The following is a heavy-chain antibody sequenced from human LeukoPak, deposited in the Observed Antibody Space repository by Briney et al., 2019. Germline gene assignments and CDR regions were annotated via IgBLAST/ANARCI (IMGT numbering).Heavy chain of an antibody. CDR1: GFTFSNYN. CDR3: ARDFVYY. J-gene: IGHJ4*02. D-gene: IGHD2-8*01. V-gene: IGHV3-48*01. Sequence: GGSLRLSFAASGFTFSNYNMNWVRQAPGKGQEWVSYISSSGSIIYYSDSVKGRFTISRDKAKTSLSLQMDSLRAEDTAVYYCARDFVYYWGQGTLVTVSS. CDR2: ISSSGSII.